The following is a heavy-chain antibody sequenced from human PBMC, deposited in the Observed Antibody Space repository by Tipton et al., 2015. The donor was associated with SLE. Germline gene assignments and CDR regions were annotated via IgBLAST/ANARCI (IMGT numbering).Heavy chain of an antibody. V-gene: IGHV3-23*01. CDR1: GFTFTHNR. J-gene: IGHJ3*01. D-gene: IGHD3-22*01. CDR2: ISGVDASS. CDR3: AKAQGVIVPNDAFDF. Sequence: SLRLSCVASGFTFTHNRMNWYRQAPEKGLEWTSGISGVDASSYYAESLKGRFTISRDNSKKTLYLQMNSLRVEDTAIYYCAKAQGVIVPNDAFDFGGQGTMVTVSS.